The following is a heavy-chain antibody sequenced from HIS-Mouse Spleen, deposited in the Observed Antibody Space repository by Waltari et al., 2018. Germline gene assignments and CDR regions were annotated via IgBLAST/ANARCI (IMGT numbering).Heavy chain of an antibody. CDR2: IYYSGST. Sequence: QLQLQESGPGLVKPSENLSLTCSVSGGSISSSSYDWGWVRQPPGKGLEWIGSIYYSGSTYYNPSLKSRVTISVDTSKTQFSLKLSSVTAADTAVYYCAREIPYSSSWYDWYFDLWGRGTLVTVSS. CDR3: AREIPYSSSWYDWYFDL. V-gene: IGHV4-39*07. CDR1: GGSISSSSYD. D-gene: IGHD6-13*01. J-gene: IGHJ2*01.